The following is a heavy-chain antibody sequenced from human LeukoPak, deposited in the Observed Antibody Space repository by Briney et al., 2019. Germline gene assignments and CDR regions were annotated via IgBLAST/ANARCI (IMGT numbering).Heavy chain of an antibody. CDR2: ISSSGSTI. J-gene: IGHJ4*02. Sequence: PGGSLRLSCEASGFTFSSYIMTWVRQAPGKGLEWVSYISSSGSTIYYADSVKGRFTISRDNAKNSLYLQMNSLRAEDTAVYYCARDLRYCSSTSCYAHLDYWGQGTLVTVSS. V-gene: IGHV3-48*04. D-gene: IGHD2-2*01. CDR1: GFTFSSYI. CDR3: ARDLRYCSSTSCYAHLDY.